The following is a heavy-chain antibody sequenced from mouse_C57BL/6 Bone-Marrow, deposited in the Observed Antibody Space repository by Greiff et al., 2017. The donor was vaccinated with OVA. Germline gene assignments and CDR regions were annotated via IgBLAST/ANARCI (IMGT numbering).Heavy chain of an antibody. CDR3: ARASYDYPFAY. CDR2: ISDGGSYT. J-gene: IGHJ3*01. D-gene: IGHD2-4*01. V-gene: IGHV5-4*03. Sequence: EVKLMESGGGLVKPGGSLKLSCAASGFTFSSYAMSWVRQTPEKRLEWVATISDGGSYTYYPDNVKGRFTISRDNAKNNLYLQMSHLKSEDTAMYYCARASYDYPFAYWGQGTLVTVSA. CDR1: GFTFSSYA.